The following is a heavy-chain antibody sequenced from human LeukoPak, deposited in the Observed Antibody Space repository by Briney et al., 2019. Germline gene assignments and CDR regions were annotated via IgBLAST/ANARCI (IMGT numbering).Heavy chain of an antibody. CDR1: GFTFSSYA. Sequence: GGSLRLSCAASGFTFSSYAMSWVRQAPGKGLEWVSAISGSGGSTYYADSVKGRFTISRDNSKNTLYLQMNSLRAEDTAVYYCANLVGATEYFDYWGQGTLVTVSS. CDR3: ANLVGATEYFDY. D-gene: IGHD1-26*01. V-gene: IGHV3-23*01. CDR2: ISGSGGST. J-gene: IGHJ4*02.